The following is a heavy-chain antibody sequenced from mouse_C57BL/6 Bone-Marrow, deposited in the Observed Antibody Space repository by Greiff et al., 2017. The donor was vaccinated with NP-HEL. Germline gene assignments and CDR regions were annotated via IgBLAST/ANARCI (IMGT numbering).Heavy chain of an antibody. V-gene: IGHV1-63*01. CDR1: GYTFTNYW. J-gene: IGHJ2*01. Sequence: QVQLQQSGAELVRPGTSVKMSCKASGYTFTNYWIGWVKQRPGHGLEWIGDIYPGGGYTKYNEKFKGKATLTADKSSSTAYMQFSSLTSEDSAIYFCSRSGYLYYFDYWGQGTTLTVSS. CDR2: IYPGGGYT. CDR3: SRSGYLYYFDY. D-gene: IGHD3-1*01.